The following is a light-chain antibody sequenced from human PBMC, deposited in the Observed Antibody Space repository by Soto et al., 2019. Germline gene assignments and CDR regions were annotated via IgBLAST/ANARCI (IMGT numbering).Light chain of an antibody. J-gene: IGKJ1*01. CDR2: DTS. V-gene: IGKV3-11*01. CDR1: QSVGSY. CDR3: QQSNEWPWT. Sequence: EIVLTQSPGTLSLSPGEGATLSCRAGQSVGSYLALYQEKPDQAPRLLIYDTSDRATGVPARFSGSGSGTDFTLTISRLEPEDFAVYYCQQSNEWPWTFGQGTKVDIK.